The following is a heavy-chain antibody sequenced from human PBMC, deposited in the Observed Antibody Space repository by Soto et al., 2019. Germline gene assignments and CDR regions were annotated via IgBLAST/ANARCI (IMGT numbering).Heavy chain of an antibody. J-gene: IGHJ4*02. D-gene: IGHD6-19*01. Sequence: ASVKVSCKASGGTFSSYAISWVRQAPGQGLEWMGGIIPIFGTANYAQKFQGRVTITADESTSTAYMELSSLRSEDTAVYYCARVKSLAGRNFDYWGQGTLVTVSS. CDR3: ARVKSLAGRNFDY. CDR2: IIPIFGTA. V-gene: IGHV1-69*13. CDR1: GGTFSSYA.